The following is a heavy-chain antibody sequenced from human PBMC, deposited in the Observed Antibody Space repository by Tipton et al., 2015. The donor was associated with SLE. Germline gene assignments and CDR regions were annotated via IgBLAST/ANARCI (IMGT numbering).Heavy chain of an antibody. CDR2: ISSSSNFI. Sequence: GSLRLSCAASGFTFSHYRLAWVRQAPGKGLEWVSSISSSSNFIYYADSLKGRFTISRDNAKNSLYLQMNSLRAEDTSVYYCARDLGSSWYGLPIYWGQGTLVTVSS. V-gene: IGHV3-21*03. J-gene: IGHJ4*02. D-gene: IGHD6-13*01. CDR1: GFTFSHYR. CDR3: ARDLGSSWYGLPIY.